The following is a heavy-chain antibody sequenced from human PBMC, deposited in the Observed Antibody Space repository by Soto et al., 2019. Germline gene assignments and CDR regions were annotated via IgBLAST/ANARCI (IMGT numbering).Heavy chain of an antibody. CDR1: GFTFSSYG. Sequence: QVQLVESGGGVVQPGRSLRLSCAASGFTFSSYGMHWVRQAPGKGLEWVAVIWYDGSNKYYADSVKGRFTISRDNSKNTLYLQMNSLRAEDTAVYYCARDSGLRFFDYWGQGTLVTVSS. D-gene: IGHD5-12*01. CDR3: ARDSGLRFFDY. J-gene: IGHJ4*02. V-gene: IGHV3-33*01. CDR2: IWYDGSNK.